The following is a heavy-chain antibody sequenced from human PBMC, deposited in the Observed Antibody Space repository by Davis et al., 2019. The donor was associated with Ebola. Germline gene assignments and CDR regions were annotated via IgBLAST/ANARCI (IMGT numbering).Heavy chain of an antibody. D-gene: IGHD3-3*01. CDR3: ARDTTIFGVVLYGMDV. V-gene: IGHV4-4*02. CDR2: IYHSGST. J-gene: IGHJ6*02. CDR1: GGSISSSNW. Sequence: SETLSLTCAVSGGSISSSNWWSWVRQPPGKGLEWIGEIYHSGSTNYNPSLKSRVTISVDTSKNQFSLKLSSVTAADTAVYYCARDTTIFGVVLYGMDVWGQGTTVTVSS.